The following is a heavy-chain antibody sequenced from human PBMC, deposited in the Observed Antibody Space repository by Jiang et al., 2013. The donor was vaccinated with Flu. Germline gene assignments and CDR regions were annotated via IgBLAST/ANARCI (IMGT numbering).Heavy chain of an antibody. D-gene: IGHD4-23*01. CDR2: INHSGST. Sequence: GLLKPSETLSLTCAVYGGSFSGYYWSWIRQPPGKGLEWIGEINHSGSTNYNPSLKSRVTISVDTSKNQFSLKLSSVTAADTAVYYCARLPLGYGGNSRRVYWGQGTLVTVSS. CDR3: ARLPLGYGGNSRRVY. V-gene: IGHV4-34*01. CDR1: GGSFSGYY. J-gene: IGHJ4*02.